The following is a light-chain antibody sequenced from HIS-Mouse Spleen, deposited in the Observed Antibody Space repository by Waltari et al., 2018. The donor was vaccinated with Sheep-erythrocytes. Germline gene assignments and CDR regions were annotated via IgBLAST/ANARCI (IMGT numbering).Light chain of an antibody. V-gene: IGKV3-11*01. Sequence: EIVLTQSPATLSLSPGERATLSCRASQSVSSYLACYQQKPGKAPRLLIHDASNRATGIPARFSGSGSGTDFTLTISSLEPEDFAVYYCQQRSNWYTFGQGTKLEIK. CDR2: DAS. CDR1: QSVSSY. J-gene: IGKJ2*01. CDR3: QQRSNWYT.